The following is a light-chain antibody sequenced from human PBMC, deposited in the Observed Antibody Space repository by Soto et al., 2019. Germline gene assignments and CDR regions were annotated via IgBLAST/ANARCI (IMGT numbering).Light chain of an antibody. Sequence: EGVRISSPAILLKKLGERATLSCRASQSVYTNLAWYQQRPGQAPRLLIYGASIRATGVPARFSGSGSGTDFTLTISSLQPEDFAVYFCQQYKNWPPVTFGGGTKVDIK. CDR1: QSVYTN. CDR2: GAS. CDR3: QQYKNWPPVT. J-gene: IGKJ4*01. V-gene: IGKV3-15*01.